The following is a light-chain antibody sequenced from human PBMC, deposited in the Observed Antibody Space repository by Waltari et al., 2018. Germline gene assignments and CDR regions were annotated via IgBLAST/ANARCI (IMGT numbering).Light chain of an antibody. CDR3: QNHERLPAT. CDR1: ESVSNY. Sequence: EVVLTQSPGTLSLSPGERATLSCRASESVSNYLAWCQPRPVPAPRLLIYAASTRATGIPDRFSGSVSGTDFSLTISRLEPEDFAVYYCQNHERLPATFGQGTKVEIK. J-gene: IGKJ1*01. CDR2: AAS. V-gene: IGKV3-20*01.